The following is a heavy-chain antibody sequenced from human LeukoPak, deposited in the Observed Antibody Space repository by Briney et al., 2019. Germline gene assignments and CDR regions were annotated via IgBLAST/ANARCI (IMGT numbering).Heavy chain of an antibody. CDR1: GGSISTYY. CDR3: ARSDYYGSGSYYGY. Sequence: SETLSLTCTVSGGSISTYYWSWIRQPAGKRLEWIGRIYTNGITNYSPSLRSRVTMSLDTSKNQFSLKLSSVTAADTAVYYCARSDYYGSGSYYGYWGQGTLVTVSS. V-gene: IGHV4-4*07. D-gene: IGHD3-10*01. CDR2: IYTNGIT. J-gene: IGHJ4*02.